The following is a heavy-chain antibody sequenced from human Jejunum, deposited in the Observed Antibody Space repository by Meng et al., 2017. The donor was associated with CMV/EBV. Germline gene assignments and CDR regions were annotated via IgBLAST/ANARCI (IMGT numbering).Heavy chain of an antibody. V-gene: IGHV3-23*01. J-gene: IGHJ4*02. D-gene: IGHD4-17*01. Sequence: DVQLLGAWGDLVQPVGTLSLSCAASGFTFRTYAMTWVRQAPGKGMEWVSTSGTGGDTYYADSVKGRFTISRDSSKNTLYLQMHSLRAEDTAIYYCVPYSPPLRYFEYWGPGTLVTVSS. CDR2: TSGTGGDT. CDR3: VPYSPPLRYFEY. CDR1: GFTFRTYA.